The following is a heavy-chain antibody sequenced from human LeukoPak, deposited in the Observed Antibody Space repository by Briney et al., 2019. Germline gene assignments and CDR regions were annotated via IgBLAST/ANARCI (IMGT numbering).Heavy chain of an antibody. J-gene: IGHJ4*02. Sequence: GGSLRLSCAASGFTFSSYAISWVRQAPGQGLEWMGGIIPIFGTANYAQKFQGRVTITADESTSTAYMELSSLRSEDTAVYYCARDLGGYRAEPKGLRFLEWLLNYWGQGTLVTVSS. CDR2: IIPIFGTA. V-gene: IGHV1-69*13. CDR1: GFTFSSYA. D-gene: IGHD3-3*01. CDR3: ARDLGGYRAEPKGLRFLEWLLNY.